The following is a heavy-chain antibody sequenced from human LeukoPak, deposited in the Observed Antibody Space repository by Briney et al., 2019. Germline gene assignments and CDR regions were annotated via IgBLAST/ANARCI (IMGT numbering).Heavy chain of an antibody. D-gene: IGHD2-15*01. CDR1: GFTFSSYW. CDR3: ARPYCSGGGCYSNNWFDP. V-gene: IGHV3-74*01. J-gene: IGHJ5*02. CDR2: INRDGSST. Sequence: GGSLRLSCAASGFTFSSYWMHWVRQAPGKGLVWVSRINRDGSSTVYAGSVKGRFTISRDNAKNTLYLQMNSRRAEDTAVYYCARPYCSGGGCYSNNWFDPWGQGTLVTVSS.